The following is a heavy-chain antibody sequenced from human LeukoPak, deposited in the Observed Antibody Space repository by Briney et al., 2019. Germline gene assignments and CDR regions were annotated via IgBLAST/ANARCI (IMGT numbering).Heavy chain of an antibody. CDR1: GFSLSTSGVG. Sequence: SGPTLVKPTQTLTLTCTFSGFSLSTSGVGVGWIRQPPGKALEWLALIYWDDDKRYSPSLKSRLIITKDTSKNQVVLTMTNMAPGNTAPYNVPQKRIEAADRNCFDPGAREPWSPSPQ. J-gene: IGHJ5*02. D-gene: IGHD6-25*01. CDR2: IYWDDDK. V-gene: IGHV2-5*02. CDR3: PQKRIEAADRNCFDP.